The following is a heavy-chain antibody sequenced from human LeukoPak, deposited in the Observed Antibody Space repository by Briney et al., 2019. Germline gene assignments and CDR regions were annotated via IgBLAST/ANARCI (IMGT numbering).Heavy chain of an antibody. CDR3: ASRTSVGDCYFCYYYGMDV. CDR2: SATKNGDT. J-gene: IGHJ6*02. CDR1: GYTFTSYG. Sequence: GASVTVSCKASGYTFTSYGFSWVRQAPGQGLEWMGWSATKNGDTVYAQNVQGRVTMTTDTSTSTATMELRSLRSDDTAVYYCASRTSVGDCYFCYYYGMDVWGQGTTVTVSS. V-gene: IGHV1-18*01. D-gene: IGHD2-21*02.